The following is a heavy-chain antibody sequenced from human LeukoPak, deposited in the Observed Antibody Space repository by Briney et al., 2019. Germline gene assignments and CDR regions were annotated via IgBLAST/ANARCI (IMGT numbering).Heavy chain of an antibody. V-gene: IGHV4-38-2*02. J-gene: IGHJ6*03. CDR1: GYSITSAYY. Sequence: KTSETLSLTCTVSGYSITSAYYWGWIRQPPGKGLEWIGSMYHTGSTYYNPSLKSRVTISVDTSKNQFSLKLSSVTAADTAVYYCARHPGYYYYYMDVWGKGTTVTISS. CDR2: MYHTGST. CDR3: ARHPGYYYYYMDV. D-gene: IGHD3-10*01.